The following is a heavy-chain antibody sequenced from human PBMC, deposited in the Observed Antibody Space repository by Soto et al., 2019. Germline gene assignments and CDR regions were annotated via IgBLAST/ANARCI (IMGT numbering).Heavy chain of an antibody. J-gene: IGHJ6*02. CDR2: ISADNGNT. CDR3: ARYLVSSGWYCQSYYGMDA. Sequence: ASVKVSCKDSGYNFTSYGINWVRQDPGQGLEWMGWISADNGNTNYAQKLKGRVTMTTDTSTRTAHMELRSMRSDDTAVYYCARYLVSSGWYCQSYYGMDAWGQGTTVTVSS. CDR1: GYNFTSYG. V-gene: IGHV1-18*01. D-gene: IGHD6-19*01.